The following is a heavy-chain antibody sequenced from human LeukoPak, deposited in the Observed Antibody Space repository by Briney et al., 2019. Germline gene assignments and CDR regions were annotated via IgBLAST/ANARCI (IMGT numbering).Heavy chain of an antibody. CDR2: ITTGSSYI. Sequence: GGSLRLSCAASGFTFSSYSMNWVRQAPGKGLEWVSSITTGSSYINYVDSVKGRFTISRDNGKNSLYLQMNSLRAEDTAVYYCARGSPLIATTGPYYVGLWGQGTLVTV. CDR1: GFTFSSYS. CDR3: ARGSPLIATTGPYYVGL. D-gene: IGHD6-13*01. V-gene: IGHV3-21*01. J-gene: IGHJ4*02.